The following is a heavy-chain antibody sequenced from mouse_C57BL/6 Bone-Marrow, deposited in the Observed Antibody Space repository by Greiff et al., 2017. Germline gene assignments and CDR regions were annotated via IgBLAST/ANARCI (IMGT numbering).Heavy chain of an antibody. V-gene: IGHV1-76*01. CDR2: IYPGSGNT. CDR1: GYTFTDYY. Sequence: QVQLQQSGAELVRPGASVKLSCKASGYTFTDYYINWVKQRPGQGLEWIARIYPGSGNTYYNEKFKGKATLTAEKSSSTVYMQLSSLTSEDSAVYFCARAYSFDYWGQGTTLTVSS. J-gene: IGHJ2*01. CDR3: ARAYSFDY.